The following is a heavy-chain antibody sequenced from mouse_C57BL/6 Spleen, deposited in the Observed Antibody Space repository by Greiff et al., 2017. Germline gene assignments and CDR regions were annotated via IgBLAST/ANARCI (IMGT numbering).Heavy chain of an antibody. CDR2: IYPRDGST. V-gene: IGHV1-78*01. CDR3: TRSCSYGNYGFAY. Sequence: QVQLQQSDAELVKPGASVKISCKVSGYTFTDYTIHWMKQRPEQGLEWIGYIYPRDGSTKYNEKFKGKATLPADKSSSTAYMQLNSLTSEDSADYFCTRSCSYGNYGFAYWGQGTLVTVSA. CDR1: GYTFTDYT. J-gene: IGHJ3*01. D-gene: IGHD2-1*01.